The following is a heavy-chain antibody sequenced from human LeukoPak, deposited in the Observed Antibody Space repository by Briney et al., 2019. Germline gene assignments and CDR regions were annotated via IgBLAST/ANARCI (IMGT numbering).Heavy chain of an antibody. CDR1: GGSISSYY. CDR2: IYYSGST. J-gene: IGHJ4*02. D-gene: IGHD2-15*01. Sequence: PLETLSLTCTVSGGSISSYYWSWIRQPPGKGLEWIGYIYYSGSTNYNPSLKSRVTISVDTSKNQFSLKLSSVTAADTAVYYCARGRKLGYCSGGSCYRSKPEPPDYWGQGTLVTVSS. CDR3: ARGRKLGYCSGGSCYRSKPEPPDY. V-gene: IGHV4-59*12.